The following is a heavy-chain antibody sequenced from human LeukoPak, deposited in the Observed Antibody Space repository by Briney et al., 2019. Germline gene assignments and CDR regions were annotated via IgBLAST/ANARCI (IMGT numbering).Heavy chain of an antibody. CDR2: ISSSSSYI. V-gene: IGHV3-21*01. D-gene: IGHD6-19*01. CDR1: GFTFSSYS. Sequence: KAGGFLRLSCAASGFTFSSYSMNWVRQAPGKGLEWVSSISSSSSYIYYADSVKGRFTISRDNAKNSLYLQMNSLRAEDTAVYYCARDMGQYSSGWYVYYGMDVWGQGTTVTVSS. J-gene: IGHJ6*02. CDR3: ARDMGQYSSGWYVYYGMDV.